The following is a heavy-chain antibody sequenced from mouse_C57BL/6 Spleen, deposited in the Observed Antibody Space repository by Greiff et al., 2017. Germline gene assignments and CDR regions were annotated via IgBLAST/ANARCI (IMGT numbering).Heavy chain of an antibody. CDR3: ARFDPAWFAY. CDR2: IDPSDSYT. Sequence: VQLQQSGAELVKPGASVKLSCKASGYTFTSYWMQWVKQRPGQGLEWIGEIDPSDSYTNYNQKFKGKATLTVDTSSSTAYMQLSSLTSEDSAVYYCARFDPAWFAYWGQGTLVTVSA. J-gene: IGHJ3*01. CDR1: GYTFTSYW. V-gene: IGHV1-50*01.